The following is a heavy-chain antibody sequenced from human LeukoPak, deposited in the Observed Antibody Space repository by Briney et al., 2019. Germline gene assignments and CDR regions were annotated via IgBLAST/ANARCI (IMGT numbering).Heavy chain of an antibody. CDR1: GGSISSSTYY. Sequence: SETLSLTCTVSGGSISSSTYYWSWIRQPPGKGLEWIGEINHSGSTNYNPSLKSRVNISVDTSKNQFSLKLSSVTAADTAVYYCARGLYYDYVWGSYYVSYFDYWGQGTPVTVSS. V-gene: IGHV4-39*07. CDR3: ARGLYYDYVWGSYYVSYFDY. D-gene: IGHD3-16*01. CDR2: INHSGST. J-gene: IGHJ4*02.